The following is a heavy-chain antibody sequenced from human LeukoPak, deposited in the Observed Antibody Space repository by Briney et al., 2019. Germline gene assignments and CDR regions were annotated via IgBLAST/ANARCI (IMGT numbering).Heavy chain of an antibody. Sequence: GSLRLSCAASGFSSSDSAMHWVRQASGKGLEWLGRIRSIANNYATAYTASVKGRFTISRDDSKNTAYLQMNSLKTEDTAVYYCTSLRSDWAASSFDYWGQGTLVTVSS. CDR3: TSLRSDWAASSFDY. D-gene: IGHD5-12*01. J-gene: IGHJ4*02. CDR2: IRSIANNYAT. CDR1: GFSSSDSA. V-gene: IGHV3-73*01.